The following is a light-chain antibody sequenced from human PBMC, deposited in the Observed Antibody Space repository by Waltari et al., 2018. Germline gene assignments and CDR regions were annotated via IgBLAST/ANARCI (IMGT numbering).Light chain of an antibody. CDR2: DDS. Sequence: SYVLTQPPSVSVAPGKTARITCGGNNIGSKSVHWYQQKPGQAPVLVVYDDSDRPSGSPERFSAANSGNTATLASSRVEAGDEADYYCQVWDSSSDHPEVVFGGGTKLTVL. CDR3: QVWDSSSDHPEVV. CDR1: NIGSKS. V-gene: IGLV3-21*03. J-gene: IGLJ2*01.